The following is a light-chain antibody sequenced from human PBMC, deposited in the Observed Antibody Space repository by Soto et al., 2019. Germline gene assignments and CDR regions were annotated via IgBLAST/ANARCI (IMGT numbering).Light chain of an antibody. J-gene: IGLJ3*02. V-gene: IGLV2-11*01. CDR1: SSDVGGYNF. CDR3: CSYAGSYTLWV. Sequence: QSVLTQPRSVSGSPGQSVTISCTGTSSDVGGYNFVSWYQQYPGKAPKLIIYDVNKRPSGVPDRCSGSKSGNTASLTISGLQAEDEADYYCCSYAGSYTLWVFGGGTKLTVL. CDR2: DVN.